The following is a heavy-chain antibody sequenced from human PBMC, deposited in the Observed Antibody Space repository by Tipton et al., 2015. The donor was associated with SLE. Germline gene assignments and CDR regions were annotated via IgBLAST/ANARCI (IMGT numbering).Heavy chain of an antibody. CDR2: VYYGGTT. J-gene: IGHJ4*02. CDR3: ARGGSSIDY. V-gene: IGHV4-59*01. Sequence: TLSLTCTVSGGSISRSYWSWIRQPPGKRLEWIGYVYYGGTTSYNPSLKSRVTISVDTSKNQFSLNLTSVTAADTAVYYCARGGSSIDYWGQGTLVTVSS. D-gene: IGHD6-6*01. CDR1: GGSISRSY.